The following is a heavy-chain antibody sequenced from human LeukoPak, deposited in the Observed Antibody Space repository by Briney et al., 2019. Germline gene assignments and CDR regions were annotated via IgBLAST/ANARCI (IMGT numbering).Heavy chain of an antibody. D-gene: IGHD3-10*01. J-gene: IGHJ4*02. CDR1: GGSISSYY. V-gene: IGHV4-59*12. CDR2: IYYCGST. Sequence: SETLSLTCTVSGGSISSYYWSWIRQPPGKGLEWIGYIYYCGSTNYNPSLKSRVTMSVDTSKNQFSLKLSSVTAADTAVYYCARKRREGKLWFNRGNFDYWGQGTLVTVSS. CDR3: ARKRREGKLWFNRGNFDY.